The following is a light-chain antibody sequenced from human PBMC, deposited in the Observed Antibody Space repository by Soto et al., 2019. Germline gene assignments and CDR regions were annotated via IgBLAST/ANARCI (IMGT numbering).Light chain of an antibody. V-gene: IGKV1-39*01. J-gene: IGKJ4*01. Sequence: DIQVTPSPSSLSASVGDRVTITCRASQSINNYLSWYQQKPGKAPKLLINVASTLQSGVPSRFSGSGSGTDFTLAISSLQPEDFATYYCQQSSSTPQTFGGGTKVDIK. CDR2: VAS. CDR3: QQSSSTPQT. CDR1: QSINNY.